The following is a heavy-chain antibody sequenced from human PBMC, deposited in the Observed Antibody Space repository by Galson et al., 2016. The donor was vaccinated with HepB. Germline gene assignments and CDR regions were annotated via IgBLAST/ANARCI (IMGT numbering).Heavy chain of an antibody. CDR1: GGTFNSYS. V-gene: IGHV1-69*13. J-gene: IGHJ6*01. CDR2: IIPISGTS. CDR3: GGVEDGYNRHYYCGMDV. D-gene: IGHD5-24*01. Sequence: SVKVSCKASGGTFNSYSLNWVRQAPGQGLEWMAEIIPISGTSNHAQKFQGRVTITADESTSTAYMELSSLRSEDTAVYYCGGVEDGYNRHYYCGMDVWGQGTTVTVSS.